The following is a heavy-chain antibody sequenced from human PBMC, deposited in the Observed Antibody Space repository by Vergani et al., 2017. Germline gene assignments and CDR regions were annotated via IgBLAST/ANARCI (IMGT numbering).Heavy chain of an antibody. CDR3: AKYLRDSTDGLPDS. CDR1: GFTFSTFG. Sequence: QVHLVEPAGGVVQPGGSLRLSCAASGFTFSTFGMHCIRQAPGKGLEWLAYIGKDGINTRYRDAVKGRFTVSRDNSKDILYLQMDSLRSEDTALYYCAKYLRDSTDGLPDSWGPGTLVIVSS. V-gene: IGHV3-30*02. D-gene: IGHD2-21*02. CDR2: IGKDGINT. J-gene: IGHJ4*02.